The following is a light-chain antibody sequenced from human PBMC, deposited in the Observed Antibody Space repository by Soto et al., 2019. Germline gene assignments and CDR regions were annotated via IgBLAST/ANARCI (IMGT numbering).Light chain of an antibody. J-gene: IGKJ4*01. V-gene: IGKV1-39*01. Sequence: DIQMTQSPSSLSASLGDRATITCRASQSISTYLHWYQQKPGKAPRLLIYSASSLQSGVPSRFSGSGSGADFTLTISTLQPEDFATYYCQQTYDIPRTFGGGTKVQIK. CDR2: SAS. CDR1: QSISTY. CDR3: QQTYDIPRT.